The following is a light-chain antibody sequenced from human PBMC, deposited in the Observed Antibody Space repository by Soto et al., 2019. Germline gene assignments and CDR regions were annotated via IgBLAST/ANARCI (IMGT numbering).Light chain of an antibody. J-gene: IGKJ1*01. CDR2: GAS. CDR1: QSVSSSY. V-gene: IGKV3-20*01. Sequence: EIVLPQSPGTLSLSPGEIATLSCRASQSVSSSYLAWYQQTPGQAPRLLIYGASSRAPGIPDRFNGSASGTDFTLTISRLEPEDMAVYYCQQYGSPPWTFGQVTKVEIK. CDR3: QQYGSPPWT.